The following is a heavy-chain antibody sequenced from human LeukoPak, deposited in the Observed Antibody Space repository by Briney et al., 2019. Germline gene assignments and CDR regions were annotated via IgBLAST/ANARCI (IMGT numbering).Heavy chain of an antibody. CDR3: ARGPPEAGLVDY. D-gene: IGHD1-14*01. J-gene: IGHJ4*02. V-gene: IGHV1-69*05. CDR2: IIPIFGTA. Sequence: SVKVSCKASAGTFSSYAISWVRQAPGQGLEWMGRIIPIFGTANYAQKFQGRVTITTDESTSTAYMELSSLRSEDTAVYYCARGPPEAGLVDYWGQGTLVTVSS. CDR1: AGTFSSYA.